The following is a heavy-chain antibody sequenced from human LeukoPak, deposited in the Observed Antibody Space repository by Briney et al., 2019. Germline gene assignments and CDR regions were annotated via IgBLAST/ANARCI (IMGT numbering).Heavy chain of an antibody. J-gene: IGHJ4*02. CDR2: IISDGSRT. CDR3: ARDGSLPDY. CDR1: GFAFSNSW. V-gene: IGHV3-74*01. Sequence: PGGSLRLSCAASGFAFSNSWMHWVRHSPGKGLVWVSRIISDGSRTSYADSVKGRFTISRDNAKNTLYLQMNSLRAEDTAAYYCARDGSLPDYWGQGTLVTVSS.